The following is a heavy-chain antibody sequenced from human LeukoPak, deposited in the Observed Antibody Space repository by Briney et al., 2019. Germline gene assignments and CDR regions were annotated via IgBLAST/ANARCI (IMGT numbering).Heavy chain of an antibody. V-gene: IGHV1-2*02. J-gene: IGHJ4*02. CDR3: ARVGYCSGGSCYVYPFDY. CDR2: INPNSGGT. CDR1: GYTFTGYY. Sequence: ASVKVSCKASGYTFTGYYMHWVRQAPGQGLEWMGWINPNSGGTNYAQKFQGRVTMTRDTSISTAYMELSRLRSDDTAAYYCARVGYCSGGSCYVYPFDYWGQGTLVTVSS. D-gene: IGHD2-15*01.